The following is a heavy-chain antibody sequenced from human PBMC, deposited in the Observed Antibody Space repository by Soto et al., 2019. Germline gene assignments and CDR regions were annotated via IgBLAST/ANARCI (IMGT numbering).Heavy chain of an antibody. Sequence: SGPTLVKPTQTLTLTCTFSGFSLSTSGMCVSWIRQPPGKALEWLALIDWDDDKYYSTSLKTRLTISKDTSKNQVVLTMTNMDPVDTATYYCARVPSPYSSSSRSDHRSVNYYYYGMDVWGQGTTVTVSS. CDR1: GFSLSTSGMC. CDR3: ARVPSPYSSSSRSDHRSVNYYYYGMDV. J-gene: IGHJ6*02. D-gene: IGHD6-6*01. CDR2: IDWDDDK. V-gene: IGHV2-70*01.